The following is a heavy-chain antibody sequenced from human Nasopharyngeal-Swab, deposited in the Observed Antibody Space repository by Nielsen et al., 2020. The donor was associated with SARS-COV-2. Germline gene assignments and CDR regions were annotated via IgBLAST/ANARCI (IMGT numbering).Heavy chain of an antibody. CDR2: ISRSSSDR. CDR1: GFTFSSYT. V-gene: IGHV3-21*06. J-gene: IGHJ6*02. Sequence: GGSLRLSCTASGFTFSSYTMNWVRQAPGKGLEWVSSISRSSSDRYYADSVKGRFTISRDNAKNSLYLQMDSLRAEDTAVYYCAAPSRYCSSTRCTYYYYGMDVWGQGTTVTVSS. D-gene: IGHD2-2*01. CDR3: AAPSRYCSSTRCTYYYYGMDV.